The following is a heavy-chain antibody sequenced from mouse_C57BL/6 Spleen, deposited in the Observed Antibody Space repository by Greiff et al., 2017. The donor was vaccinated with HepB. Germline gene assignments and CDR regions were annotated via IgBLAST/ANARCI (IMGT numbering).Heavy chain of an antibody. V-gene: IGHV1-50*01. J-gene: IGHJ2*01. CDR1: GYTFTSYW. CDR3: ARDTTVNGY. D-gene: IGHD1-1*01. Sequence: VQLQQPGAELVKPGASVKLSCKASGYTFTSYWMQWVKQRPGQGLEWIGEIDPSDSYTNYNQKFKGKATLTVDTSSSTAYMQLSSLTSEDSAVYYCARDTTVNGYWGQGTTLTVSS. CDR2: IDPSDSYT.